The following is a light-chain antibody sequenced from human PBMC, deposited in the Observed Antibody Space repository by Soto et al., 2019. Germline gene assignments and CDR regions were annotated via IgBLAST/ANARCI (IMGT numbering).Light chain of an antibody. CDR2: EVS. J-gene: IGLJ1*01. Sequence: QSVLTQPPSASGSPGQSVTISCTGTSSDVGGYNYVSWYQQHPGKAPKLMIYEVSKRPSGVPDRFSGSKSDNTASLTISGLQTEDEADYYCCSYVSSKTYLFGTGTKVTVL. CDR3: CSYVSSKTYL. V-gene: IGLV2-8*01. CDR1: SSDVGGYNY.